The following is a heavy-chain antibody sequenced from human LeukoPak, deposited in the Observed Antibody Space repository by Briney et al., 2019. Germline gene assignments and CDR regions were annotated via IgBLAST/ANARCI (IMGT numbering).Heavy chain of an antibody. CDR3: ARSYSSGWYHNDD. V-gene: IGHV1-18*01. Sequence: GASVKVSCKASGGTFSSYAISWVRQAPGQGLEWMGWISAYNGNTNYAQKLQGRVTMTTDTSTSTSYMELRSLRSDDTAVYYCARSYSSGWYHNDDWGQGTLVTVSS. CDR1: GGTFSSYA. J-gene: IGHJ4*02. D-gene: IGHD6-19*01. CDR2: ISAYNGNT.